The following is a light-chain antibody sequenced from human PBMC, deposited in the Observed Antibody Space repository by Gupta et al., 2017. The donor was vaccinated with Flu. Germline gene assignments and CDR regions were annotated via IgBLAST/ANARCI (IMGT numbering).Light chain of an antibody. CDR1: SSHVGGYTL. V-gene: IGLV2-8*01. Sequence: HSALTHPPSASGSPGQSVALSCTGTSSHVGGYTLVSWYQQHPGEAPKLIIYEVTKRPSGVPDRYFGSKSGNTASLTVSYLQAEDEADYYCSSYGGRNNLLFGGGTRLTVL. J-gene: IGLJ2*01. CDR2: EVT. CDR3: SSYGGRNNLL.